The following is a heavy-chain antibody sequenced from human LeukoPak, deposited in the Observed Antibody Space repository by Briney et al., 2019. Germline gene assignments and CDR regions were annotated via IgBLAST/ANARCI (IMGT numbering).Heavy chain of an antibody. CDR2: IYYSGST. Sequence: PSETLSLTCTVSGGSISSSSYYWGWIRQPPGKGLEWIGSIYYSGSTYYNPSLKSRVTISVDTSKNQFSLKLSSVTAADTAVYYCARLKAYYYGSGSPPLDYWGQGTLVTVSS. CDR3: ARLKAYYYGSGSPPLDY. D-gene: IGHD3-10*01. J-gene: IGHJ4*02. CDR1: GGSISSSSYY. V-gene: IGHV4-39*07.